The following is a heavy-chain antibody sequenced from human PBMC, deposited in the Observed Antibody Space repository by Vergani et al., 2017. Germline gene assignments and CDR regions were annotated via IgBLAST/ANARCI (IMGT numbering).Heavy chain of an antibody. CDR1: GDTGDSLSTTSAA. CDR2: TYYMSKWYT. V-gene: IGHV6-1*01. J-gene: IGHJ6*03. Sequence: QIQLQQSGPGLVQPSQTLSLTCVISGDTGDSLSTTSAAWNWIRQSPSRGLEWLGRTYYMSKWYTDHAVSVKGRLTISADTSKNQFSLHLNSVTPEDTAVYYGARSARHPRVYYYMDVWGKGTTVTVSS. CDR3: ARSARHPRVYYYMDV.